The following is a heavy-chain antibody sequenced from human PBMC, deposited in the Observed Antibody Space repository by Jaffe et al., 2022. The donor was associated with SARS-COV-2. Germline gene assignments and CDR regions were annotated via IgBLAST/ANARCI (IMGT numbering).Heavy chain of an antibody. CDR3: ARETDNSDELDI. D-gene: IGHD2-21*02. CDR1: GYSSTNYW. J-gene: IGHJ3*02. V-gene: IGHV5-10-1*03. Sequence: EVQLVQSGTEVKKPGESLRISCKGSGYSSTNYWITWVRQMPGKGLEWMGRIDPSDSYTNYSPSFQGHVTMSHDRSISTAYLQWSSLKASDTAMYYCARETDNSDELDIWGQGTMVTVSS. CDR2: IDPSDSYT.